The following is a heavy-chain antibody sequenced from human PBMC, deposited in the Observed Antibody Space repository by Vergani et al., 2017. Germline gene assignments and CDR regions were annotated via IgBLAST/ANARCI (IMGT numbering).Heavy chain of an antibody. D-gene: IGHD1-14*01. Sequence: QVQLVQSGAEVKKPGSSVKVSCKASVGTFSSYTISWVRQAPGQGLEWMGRIIPILGIANYAQKFQGRVTITADKSTITAYMELSSLRSEDTSVYYCARGRNPPTHFDYWGQGTLVTVSS. CDR1: VGTFSSYT. CDR3: ARGRNPPTHFDY. J-gene: IGHJ4*02. CDR2: IIPILGIA. V-gene: IGHV1-69*02.